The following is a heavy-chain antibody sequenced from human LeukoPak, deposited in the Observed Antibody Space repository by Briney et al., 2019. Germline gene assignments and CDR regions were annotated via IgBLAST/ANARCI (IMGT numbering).Heavy chain of an antibody. CDR1: GYTFTSYY. J-gene: IGHJ4*02. V-gene: IGHV1-46*01. CDR3: ARSYCSGGSCYLFDY. D-gene: IGHD2-15*01. CDR2: INPSGGST. Sequence: ASVKVSCKASGYTFTSYYMHWVRQAPGQGLEWMGIINPSGGSTSYAQKLQGRVTMTTDTSTSTAYMELRSLRSDDTAVYYCARSYCSGGSCYLFDYWGQGTLVTVSS.